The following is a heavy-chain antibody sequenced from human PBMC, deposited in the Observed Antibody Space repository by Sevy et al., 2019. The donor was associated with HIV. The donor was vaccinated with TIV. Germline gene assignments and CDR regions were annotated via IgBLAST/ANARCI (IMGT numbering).Heavy chain of an antibody. J-gene: IGHJ6*02. Sequence: GGSLRLSCVASTFTFSTYGMHWVRQAPGRGLEWVSVISFDGSNKYYADSVKGRCTVSRDNSMNTLNLQMNNLRPEDTAVYYCARDLRPHLLYSDFWSGYSGMDVWGQGTTVTVSS. V-gene: IGHV3-30*03. CDR2: ISFDGSNK. D-gene: IGHD3-3*01. CDR1: TFTFSTYG. CDR3: ARDLRPHLLYSDFWSGYSGMDV.